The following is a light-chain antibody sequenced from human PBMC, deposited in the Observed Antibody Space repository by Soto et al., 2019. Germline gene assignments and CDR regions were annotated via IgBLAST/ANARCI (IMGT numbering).Light chain of an antibody. CDR1: ENVGTD. V-gene: IGKV3D-15*01. J-gene: IGKJ4*01. CDR2: GSS. CDR3: QQYNNWELS. Sequence: IVLTQSPATLSVSPGARVTLYCMASENVGTDLAWYQQRPGQPPRLLIYGSSTRATGISATFSGSGSRTEFTLTISSRQSEDYAVYYCQQYNNWELSFGGGTRVEIK.